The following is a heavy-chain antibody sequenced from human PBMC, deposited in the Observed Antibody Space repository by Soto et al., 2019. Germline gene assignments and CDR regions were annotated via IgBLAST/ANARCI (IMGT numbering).Heavy chain of an antibody. CDR3: AKFGMATTKRSPPYYIDY. V-gene: IGHV3-23*01. CDR2: ISGSGGGT. Sequence: PGGSLRLSCAASGFTFSSYAMSWVRQAPWKGLEWVSSISGSGGGTYYADSVKGRFTFSRDNSKNTLYLQMNSLRAEDTAVYYCAKFGMATTKRSPPYYIDYCGQGALVTVSS. J-gene: IGHJ4*02. D-gene: IGHD1-1*01. CDR1: GFTFSSYA.